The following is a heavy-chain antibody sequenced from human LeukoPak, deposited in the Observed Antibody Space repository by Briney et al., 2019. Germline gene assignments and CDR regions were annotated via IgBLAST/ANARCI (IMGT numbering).Heavy chain of an antibody. J-gene: IGHJ4*02. D-gene: IGHD6-13*01. Sequence: GGSLRLSCGASGFTLSNAWMTWVRQAPGKGLEWVGRIKSKTDGGTTDYAAPVKGRFTISRDDSKNTLYLQMNSLKTEDTAVYYCTTKYSSSWLYYFDYWGQGTLVTVSS. CDR1: GFTLSNAW. CDR2: IKSKTDGGTT. V-gene: IGHV3-15*01. CDR3: TTKYSSSWLYYFDY.